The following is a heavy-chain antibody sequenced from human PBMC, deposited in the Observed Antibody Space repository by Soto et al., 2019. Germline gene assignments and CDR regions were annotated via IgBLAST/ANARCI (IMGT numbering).Heavy chain of an antibody. CDR2: ISAYNGNT. D-gene: IGHD3-9*01. CDR1: GYTFTSYG. V-gene: IGHV1-18*01. Sequence: ASVKVSCKASGYTFTSYGISWVRQAPGQGLEWMGWISAYNGNTNYAQKLQGRVTMTTDTSTSTAYMELRSLRSDYTAVYYCARDRYDILTGYYNGHYYYGMDVWGQGTTVTVSS. J-gene: IGHJ6*02. CDR3: ARDRYDILTGYYNGHYYYGMDV.